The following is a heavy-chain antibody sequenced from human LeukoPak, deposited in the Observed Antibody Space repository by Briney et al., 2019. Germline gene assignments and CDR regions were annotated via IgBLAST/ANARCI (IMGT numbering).Heavy chain of an antibody. CDR2: ISSSSSYI. CDR3: ARDGQGTKYYYDSSGYYPFDY. V-gene: IGHV3-21*01. CDR1: GFTFSSYA. Sequence: GGSLRLSCAASGFTFSSYAMIWVRQAPGKGLEWVSSISSSSSYIYYADSVKGRFTISRDNAKNSLYLQMNSLRAEDTAVYYCARDGQGTKYYYDSSGYYPFDYWGQGTLVTVSS. J-gene: IGHJ4*02. D-gene: IGHD3-22*01.